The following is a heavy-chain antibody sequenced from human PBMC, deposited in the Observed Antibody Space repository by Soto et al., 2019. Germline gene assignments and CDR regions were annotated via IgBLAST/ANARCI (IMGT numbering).Heavy chain of an antibody. J-gene: IGHJ4*02. CDR2: IYYSGNT. CDR3: ARGIYSTSSFFDS. D-gene: IGHD6-6*01. V-gene: IGHV4-30-4*01. Sequence: LSLTCTVSGDSISTADYYWNWIRQPPGKGLEWIGYIYYSGNTYYIPSLKSRVTISVDTSKNQISLKLNSVTAADTAVYYCARGIYSTSSFFDSWGQGTLVTVSS. CDR1: GDSISTADYY.